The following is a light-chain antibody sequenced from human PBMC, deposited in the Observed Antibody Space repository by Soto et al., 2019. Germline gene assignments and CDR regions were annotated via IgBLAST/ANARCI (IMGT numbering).Light chain of an antibody. V-gene: IGLV2-8*01. CDR3: CSYGGSNIL. J-gene: IGLJ2*01. CDR2: EVS. Sequence: QSALTQPPSASGSPGQSVTISCTGTSSDVGGYNYVSWYQQHPGKAPKLMIYEVSKRPSGVPARFSGSKSANTASLTVSGLQAEDEADYYCCSYGGSNILFGGGTKLTVL. CDR1: SSDVGGYNY.